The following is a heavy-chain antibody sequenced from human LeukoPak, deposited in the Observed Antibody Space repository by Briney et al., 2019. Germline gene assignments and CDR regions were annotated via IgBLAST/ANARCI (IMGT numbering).Heavy chain of an antibody. J-gene: IGHJ6*02. Sequence: GGSLRLSCAASGFTFSSYSMNWVRQAPGKGLEWVSSISSSSSYIYYADSVKGRFTISRDNAKNSLYLQMNSLRAEDAAVYYCARWGRRNGMDVWGQGTTVTVSS. CDR3: ARWGRRNGMDV. CDR1: GFTFSSYS. D-gene: IGHD3-16*01. CDR2: ISSSSSYI. V-gene: IGHV3-21*01.